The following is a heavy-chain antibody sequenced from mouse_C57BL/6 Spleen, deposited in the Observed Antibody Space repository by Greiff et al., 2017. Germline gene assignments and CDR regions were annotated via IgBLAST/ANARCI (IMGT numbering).Heavy chain of an antibody. CDR2: IDPSDSET. Sequence: QVQLQQPGAELVRPGSSVKLSCKASGYTFTSYWMHWVKQRPIQGLEWIGNIDPSDSETHYNQKFKDKATLTVDKSSSTAYMQLSSLTSEDSAVYYCASYYYGSSYDYAMDYWRQGTSDTVSS. D-gene: IGHD1-1*01. CDR3: ASYYYGSSYDYAMDY. CDR1: GYTFTSYW. J-gene: IGHJ4*01. V-gene: IGHV1-52*01.